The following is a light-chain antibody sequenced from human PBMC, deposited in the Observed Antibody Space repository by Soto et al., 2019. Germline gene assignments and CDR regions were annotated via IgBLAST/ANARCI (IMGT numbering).Light chain of an antibody. CDR2: DAS. J-gene: IGKJ3*01. Sequence: EIVLTQSPATLSLSPGARAPLSCRASQSVSSYLAWYQQKPGQAPRLLIYDASNRATGIPARFSGSGSGTDFTLTISSLEPEDFAVYYCQQRSNWRVTFGPGTKVDIK. V-gene: IGKV3-11*01. CDR1: QSVSSY. CDR3: QQRSNWRVT.